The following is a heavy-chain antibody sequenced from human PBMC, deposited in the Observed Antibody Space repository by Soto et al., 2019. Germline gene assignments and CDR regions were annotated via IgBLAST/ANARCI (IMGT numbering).Heavy chain of an antibody. V-gene: IGHV1-24*01. D-gene: IGHD4-17*01. CDR2: FDPEDGET. CDR3: ATEKVTTYPFDY. Sequence: ASVQVSCKASGFTFTSSAVHWVRQAPGKGLEWMGGFDPEDGETIYAQKFQGRVTMTEDTSTDTAYMELSSLRSEDTAVYYCATEKVTTYPFDYWGQGTLVTVSS. CDR1: GFTFTSSA. J-gene: IGHJ4*02.